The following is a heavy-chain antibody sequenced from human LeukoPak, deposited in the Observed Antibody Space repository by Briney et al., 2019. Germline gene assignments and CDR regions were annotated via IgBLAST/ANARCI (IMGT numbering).Heavy chain of an antibody. CDR1: GGPISSYY. Sequence: PSETLSLTCTVSGGPISSYYWSWIRQPPGKGLEWIGYIYYTGSTNYNPSLKSRVTISVDTSKNQFSMKLSSVTAADTAVYYCARGFYYFDYWGQGTRVTVSS. CDR2: IYYTGST. D-gene: IGHD2/OR15-2a*01. V-gene: IGHV4-59*01. CDR3: ARGFYYFDY. J-gene: IGHJ4*02.